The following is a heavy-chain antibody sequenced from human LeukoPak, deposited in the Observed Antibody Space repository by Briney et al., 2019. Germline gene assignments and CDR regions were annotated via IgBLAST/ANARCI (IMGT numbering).Heavy chain of an antibody. V-gene: IGHV1-18*01. CDR3: ARRLDIVVSIAFDI. D-gene: IGHD5-12*01. Sequence: ASVNVSCKTSGYSFTNYGLTWVRQAPGQGLEWMGWISPYNDNTNYAQKFQGRVTMTTDTSTRTAYMELRSLRSDDTAVYYCARRLDIVVSIAFDIWGQGTMVIVSS. J-gene: IGHJ3*02. CDR1: GYSFTNYG. CDR2: ISPYNDNT.